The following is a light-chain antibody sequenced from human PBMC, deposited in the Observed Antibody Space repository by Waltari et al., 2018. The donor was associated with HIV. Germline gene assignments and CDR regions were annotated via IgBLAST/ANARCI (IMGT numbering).Light chain of an antibody. CDR3: VVWDDSLNGPV. Sequence: QSVLTQPPSASGTPGQRVTISCSGSSSNIEVNSVNWYQQLPGTAPKLLIYTNNQRPARVADRFSGSKSGTSASLAISGLQSEDEADYYWVVWDDSLNGPVFGGGTKLTVL. V-gene: IGLV1-44*01. J-gene: IGLJ2*01. CDR1: SSNIEVNS. CDR2: TNN.